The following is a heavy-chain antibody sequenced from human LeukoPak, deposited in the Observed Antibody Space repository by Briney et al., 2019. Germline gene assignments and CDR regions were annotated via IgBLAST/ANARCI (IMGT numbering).Heavy chain of an antibody. CDR3: AREGRGISNYMDV. J-gene: IGHJ6*03. CDR2: ISSGSSYI. D-gene: IGHD3-10*01. CDR1: GFTFSTYG. V-gene: IGHV3-21*01. Sequence: GGSLRLSCAASGFTFSTYGINWVRQAPGKGLEWVSSISSGSSYIYYADSVKGRFTFSRDNAKNSLYLQMNSLRAEDTAVYYCAREGRGISNYMDVWGKGTTVTVSS.